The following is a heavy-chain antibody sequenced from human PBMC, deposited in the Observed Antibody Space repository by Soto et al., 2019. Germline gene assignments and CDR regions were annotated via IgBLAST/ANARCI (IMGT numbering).Heavy chain of an antibody. CDR1: GGTFSSYA. V-gene: IGHV1-69*06. Sequence: AASVKVSCKASGGTFSSYAISWVRQAPGQGLEWMGGIIPIFGTANYAQKFQGRVTITADKSTSTAYMELSSLRSEDTAVYYCARARIISGWYPYNWFDPWGQGTLVTVSS. CDR2: IIPIFGTA. D-gene: IGHD6-19*01. CDR3: ARARIISGWYPYNWFDP. J-gene: IGHJ5*02.